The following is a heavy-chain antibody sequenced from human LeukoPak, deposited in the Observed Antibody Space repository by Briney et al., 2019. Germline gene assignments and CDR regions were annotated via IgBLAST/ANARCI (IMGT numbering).Heavy chain of an antibody. CDR1: GGSFRGYY. CDR2: INHSGST. CDR3: AREMATGFGY. Sequence: PSETLSLTCAVYGGSFRGYYWSWIRQPPGKGLGWIGEINHSGSTNYNPSLKSRVTISVDTSKNQFSLKLSSVTAADTAVYYCAREMATGFGYWGQGTLVTVSS. J-gene: IGHJ4*02. D-gene: IGHD5-24*01. V-gene: IGHV4-34*01.